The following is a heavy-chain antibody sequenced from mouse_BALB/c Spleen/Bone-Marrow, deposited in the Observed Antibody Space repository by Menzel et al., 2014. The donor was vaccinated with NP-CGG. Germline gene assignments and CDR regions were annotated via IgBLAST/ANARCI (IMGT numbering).Heavy chain of an antibody. CDR1: GFTFSNYW. J-gene: IGHJ4*01. Sequence: EVQLQQSGGGLVQPGGSMKLSCVASGFTFSNYWMNWVRQSPEKGLEWVAEIRLKSNNYATHYAESVKGRFTISRDDSKSSVYLQMNILRAEDTGIYYCTLLRNYYAMDYWGQGTSVTVSS. D-gene: IGHD1-1*01. CDR2: IRLKSNNYAT. CDR3: TLLRNYYAMDY. V-gene: IGHV6-6*02.